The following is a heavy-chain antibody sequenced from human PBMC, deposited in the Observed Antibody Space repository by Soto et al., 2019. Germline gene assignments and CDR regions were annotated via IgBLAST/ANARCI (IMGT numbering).Heavy chain of an antibody. CDR3: ARNQPQRYCSGGTCRPAYGMDV. V-gene: IGHV4-39*01. D-gene: IGHD2-15*01. CDR1: GGSISSDSFY. Sequence: SETLSLTCTVSGGSISSDSFYWTWIRQPPGKGLEWIGIIYYSGDTYYNPSLAGRLTMSVDTSNQFSLTLRSVTAADTALYYCARNQPQRYCSGGTCRPAYGMDVWGQGTTVTVSS. J-gene: IGHJ6*02. CDR2: IYYSGDT.